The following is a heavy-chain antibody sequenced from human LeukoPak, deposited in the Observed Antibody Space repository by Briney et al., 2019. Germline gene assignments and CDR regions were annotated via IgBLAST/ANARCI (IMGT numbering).Heavy chain of an antibody. Sequence: GGSLTLSWVASGFTFSHYGMHCVRQAPGKGLEWLAFILNDGSNLYYADSVKGRFTISRDNYKNTVSLQMNSLRAADTSVYYCAKDAQRGFDYSNSLEYWGQGTLVTVSS. CDR1: GFTFSHYG. D-gene: IGHD4-11*01. V-gene: IGHV3-30*02. CDR2: ILNDGSNL. J-gene: IGHJ4*02. CDR3: AKDAQRGFDYSNSLEY.